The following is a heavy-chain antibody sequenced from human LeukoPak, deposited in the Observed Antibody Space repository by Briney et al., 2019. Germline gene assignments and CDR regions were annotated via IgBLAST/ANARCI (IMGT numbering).Heavy chain of an antibody. CDR1: GFTFTSYS. J-gene: IGHJ6*03. Sequence: GGSLRLSCAASGFTFTSYSMNWVRQAPGKGLEWVSSISGSSTFIYYADSVKGRFTISRDDAKNSLLLQMNSLRAEDTATYYCARGEFGDYYYFYMDVWGKGTTVTVSS. CDR2: ISGSSTFI. D-gene: IGHD2/OR15-2a*01. V-gene: IGHV3-21*01. CDR3: ARGEFGDYYYFYMDV.